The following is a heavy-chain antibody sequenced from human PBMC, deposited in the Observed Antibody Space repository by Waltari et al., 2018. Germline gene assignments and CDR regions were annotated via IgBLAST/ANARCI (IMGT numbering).Heavy chain of an antibody. CDR1: GGSFSGYY. V-gene: IGHV4-34*01. CDR3: ARVSKALNYDFWSGYTYYYMDV. Sequence: QVQLQQWGAGLLKPSETLSLTCAVYGGSFSGYYWSWIRQPPGKGLEWIGEINHSGSTNYNPSLKSRVTISVDTSKNQFSLKLSSVTAADTAVYYCARVSKALNYDFWSGYTYYYMDVWGKGTTVTVSS. D-gene: IGHD3-3*01. CDR2: INHSGST. J-gene: IGHJ6*03.